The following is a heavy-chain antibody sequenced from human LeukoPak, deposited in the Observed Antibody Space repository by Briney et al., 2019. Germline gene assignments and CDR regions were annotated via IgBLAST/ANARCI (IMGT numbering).Heavy chain of an antibody. V-gene: IGHV5-51*01. CDR3: ARVALAGGNYFDY. CDR1: GYSFTTYW. D-gene: IGHD3-16*01. J-gene: IGHJ4*02. Sequence: GESLKISCQASGYSFTTYWSGWGRQMPGKGLVWLGIIYPGDVDIRYSPSFQGQVTFSTNKSISTAYLQWNSLKASDTAMYYCARVALAGGNYFDYWGQGTLVSVSS. CDR2: IYPGDVDI.